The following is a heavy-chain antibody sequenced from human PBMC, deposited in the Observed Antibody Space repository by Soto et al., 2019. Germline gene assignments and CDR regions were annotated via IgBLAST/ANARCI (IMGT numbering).Heavy chain of an antibody. D-gene: IGHD3-3*02. CDR1: GFTFSSYS. CDR2: ISSSSSTI. V-gene: IGHV3-48*01. CDR3: TRAFPSYFDY. J-gene: IGHJ4*02. Sequence: PGGSLRLSCAASGFTFSSYSMNWVRQAPGKGLEWVSYISSSSSTIYYADSVKGRFTISRDNAKNTLYLQMNSLRAEDTAVYYCTRAFPSYFDYWGQGTLVTVSS.